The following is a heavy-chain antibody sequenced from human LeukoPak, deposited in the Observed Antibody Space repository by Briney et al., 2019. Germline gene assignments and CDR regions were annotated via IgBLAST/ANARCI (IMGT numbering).Heavy chain of an antibody. CDR2: IYPGDSDT. CDR3: ARRVGSRVRSWFDP. V-gene: IGHV5-51*01. CDR1: GYSFTSYW. D-gene: IGHD1-26*01. Sequence: GESLKISCKGSGYSFTSYWIGLVRQMPGKGLEWMGIIYPGDSDTRYSPSFQGQVTISADKYISTACLQWSSLKASDTAMYYCARRVGSRVRSWFDPWGQGSLVTVSS. J-gene: IGHJ5*02.